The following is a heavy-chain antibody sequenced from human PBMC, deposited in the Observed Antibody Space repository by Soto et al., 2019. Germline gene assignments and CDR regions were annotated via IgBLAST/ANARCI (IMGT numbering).Heavy chain of an antibody. D-gene: IGHD6-19*01. J-gene: IGHJ4*02. CDR3: ANIPASPQYSSGWYYFDP. V-gene: IGHV1-69*13. Sequence: SLKVSCKASGGTFRSYAISWVRQAPGQGCEWMGGIIPIFGTANSAQKSQGRVTITADESTSTAYMELSSRRSEATAVYYCANIPASPQYSSGWYYFDPWGQGTLVTVSS. CDR2: IIPIFGTA. CDR1: GGTFRSYA.